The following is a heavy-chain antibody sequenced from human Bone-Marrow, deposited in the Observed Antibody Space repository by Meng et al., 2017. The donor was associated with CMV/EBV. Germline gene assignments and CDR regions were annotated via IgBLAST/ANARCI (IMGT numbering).Heavy chain of an antibody. CDR1: GGTFSSFA. J-gene: IGHJ4*02. V-gene: IGHV1-69*01. CDR3: ARDRSDYYDSSGYYTPGFGY. Sequence: VQLGHVAVEVKKPGSSWKVSSKASGGTFSSFAISWGRQAPGQGLEWMGGIIPIFGTANYAQKFQGRATITADESTSTAYMELSSLRSEDTAVYYCARDRSDYYDSSGYYTPGFGYWGQGTLVTVSS. CDR2: IIPIFGTA. D-gene: IGHD3-22*01.